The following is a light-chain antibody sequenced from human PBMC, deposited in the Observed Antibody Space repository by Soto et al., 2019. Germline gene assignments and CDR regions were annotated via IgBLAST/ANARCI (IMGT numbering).Light chain of an antibody. CDR1: QSVLYSSNNKNY. Sequence: DIVMTQSPDSLAVSLGERATINCKSSQSVLYSSNNKNYLAWSQQKPGQPPKLLIYWASTRESGVPDRFSGSGSGTDFPLTITSLQAEDVAVYYCQQYYDTPYTFGQGTKLEIK. V-gene: IGKV4-1*01. J-gene: IGKJ2*01. CDR3: QQYYDTPYT. CDR2: WAS.